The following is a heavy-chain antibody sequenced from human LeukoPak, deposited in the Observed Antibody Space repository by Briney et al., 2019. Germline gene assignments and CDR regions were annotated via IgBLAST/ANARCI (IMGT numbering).Heavy chain of an antibody. J-gene: IGHJ3*02. CDR2: IWNDGSKK. D-gene: IGHD3-10*01. Sequence: SLTLSCATSGFTFRTYGMHWVRQAPGKGLEWVAVIWNDGSKKYYADSVKGRFTVSRDNSDNMLYLHMNSLRAEDTALYYCAKDYYFNSGSFYNSGFDIWGQGTMVTVSS. CDR1: GFTFRTYG. CDR3: AKDYYFNSGSFYNSGFDI. V-gene: IGHV3-33*06.